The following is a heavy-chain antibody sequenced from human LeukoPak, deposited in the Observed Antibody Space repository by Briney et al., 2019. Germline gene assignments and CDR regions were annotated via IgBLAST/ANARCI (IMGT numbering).Heavy chain of an antibody. Sequence: RASETLSLTSSVSGVSITSNYWSWIRQPPGKGLEWLGYTHHSGATSYNPSLKSRGTMSLDTSNNQFSLKLSSVTAADTAVYYCARSSGHSYGDFDYWGQGNLVTVSS. V-gene: IGHV4-59*01. CDR2: THHSGAT. CDR3: ARSSGHSYGDFDY. J-gene: IGHJ4*02. CDR1: GVSITSNY. D-gene: IGHD5-18*01.